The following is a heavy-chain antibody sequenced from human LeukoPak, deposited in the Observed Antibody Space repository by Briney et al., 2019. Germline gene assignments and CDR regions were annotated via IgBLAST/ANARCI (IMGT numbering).Heavy chain of an antibody. CDR2: ISDGGSRT. J-gene: IGHJ4*02. V-gene: IGHV3-23*01. Sequence: PGGSLRLSCAASGFSFSSYAVSWVRQAPGRGLEWGSGISDGGSRTYYADSVKGRFTISRDDSTNTLYLQMNSLRAEDTAVYYCAKVQLGIGVDYWGQGTLVTVSS. CDR3: AKVQLGIGVDY. CDR1: GFSFSSYA. D-gene: IGHD7-27*01.